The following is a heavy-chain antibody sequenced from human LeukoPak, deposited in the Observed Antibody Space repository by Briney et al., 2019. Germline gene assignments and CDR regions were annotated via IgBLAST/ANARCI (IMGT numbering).Heavy chain of an antibody. V-gene: IGHV4-59*12. D-gene: IGHD3-3*01. CDR1: GGSISSYY. J-gene: IGHJ5*02. CDR2: IYYSGST. Sequence: SETLSLTCTVSGGSISSYYWSWIRQPPGKGREWIGYIYYSGSTNYNPSLKSRVTISVDTSKNQFSLKLSSVTAADTAVYYCAREEWVGSNNWFDPWGQGTLVTVSS. CDR3: AREEWVGSNNWFDP.